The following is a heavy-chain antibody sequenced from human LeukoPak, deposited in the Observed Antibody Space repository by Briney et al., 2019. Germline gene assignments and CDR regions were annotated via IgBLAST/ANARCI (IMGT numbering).Heavy chain of an antibody. CDR3: VREATVSFYYFYYMDV. CDR1: GFTFSNYY. D-gene: IGHD4-11*01. Sequence: GGSLRLSCTASGFTFSNYYMSWVRQAPVKGLEWVANIREDGGQKNHVDSVKGRFTISRDNGENSLSLQMNSLRAEDTAVYYCVREATVSFYYFYYMDVWGNGTTVTVS. J-gene: IGHJ6*03. V-gene: IGHV3-7*01. CDR2: IREDGGQK.